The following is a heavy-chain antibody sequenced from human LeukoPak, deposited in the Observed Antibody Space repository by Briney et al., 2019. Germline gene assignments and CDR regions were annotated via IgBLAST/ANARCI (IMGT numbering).Heavy chain of an antibody. CDR1: GGSISSGDYY. D-gene: IGHD2-15*01. CDR3: ARGYCSGGSCYPYYFDY. Sequence: SETLSLTCTVSGGSISSGDYYWSWIRQPPGKGLEWIGYIYYSGSTYYNPSLKSRVTISVDTSKNQFSLKLSSVTAADTAVYYCARGYCSGGSCYPYYFDYWGQGTLVTVSS. V-gene: IGHV4-30-4*02. J-gene: IGHJ4*02. CDR2: IYYSGST.